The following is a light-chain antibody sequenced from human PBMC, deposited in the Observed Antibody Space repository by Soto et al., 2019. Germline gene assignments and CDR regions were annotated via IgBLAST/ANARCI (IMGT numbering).Light chain of an antibody. CDR3: QRYTSWPRTWT. CDR1: QSVSIN. CDR2: GAS. Sequence: EIVMTKSPATLSVSPGERATLSCRASQSVSINLAWDQQKPGQAPRLLIYGASTRATGIPARFSGSGYGTECNLTISSLQSEDFAVYHCQRYTSWPRTWTFGQGTKVDIK. J-gene: IGKJ1*01. V-gene: IGKV3-15*01.